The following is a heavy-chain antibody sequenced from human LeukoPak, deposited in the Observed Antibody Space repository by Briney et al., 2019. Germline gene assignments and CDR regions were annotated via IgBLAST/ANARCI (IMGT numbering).Heavy chain of an antibody. Sequence: GGSLRLSCAASEFSVSSNYVNWVRQAPGKGLEWVSVIYTDGNTYYADSVKGRFTISRDKSKNTMYLQMNSLRAEDTALYYCARDLSGYCTSGTCYAFDIWGQGTMVTVSS. D-gene: IGHD2-15*01. CDR3: ARDLSGYCTSGTCYAFDI. V-gene: IGHV3-53*01. CDR2: IYTDGNT. CDR1: EFSVSSNY. J-gene: IGHJ3*02.